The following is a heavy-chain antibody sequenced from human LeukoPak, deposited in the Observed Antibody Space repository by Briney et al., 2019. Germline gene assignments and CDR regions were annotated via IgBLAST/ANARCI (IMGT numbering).Heavy chain of an antibody. D-gene: IGHD1-1*01. CDR1: GGSFSGYY. V-gene: IGHV4-34*01. CDR3: ARGRRTENWFDP. CDR2: INHSGST. Sequence: PSETLSLTCAVYGGSFSGYYWSWIRQPPGKGLEWIGEINHSGSTNYNPSLKSRVTISVDTSKNQFSLKLSSVTAADTAVYYCARGRRTENWFDPWGQGTLVTVSS. J-gene: IGHJ5*02.